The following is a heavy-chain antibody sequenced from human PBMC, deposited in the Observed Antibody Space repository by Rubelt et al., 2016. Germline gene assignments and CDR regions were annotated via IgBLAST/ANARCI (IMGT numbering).Heavy chain of an antibody. CDR1: GFSLSTSGVG. CDR3: AHTLGEPTFDS. Sequence: QITLKESGPTLVKPTQTVTLTCTFSGFSLSTSGVGVGWIRQPPGKALEWLALIYWNDDKRYSPSLKSRLTITKEPSKNQVVLTMTNLDPGDTATYYCAHTLGEPTFDSWGQGTLVTVSS. CDR2: IYWNDDK. V-gene: IGHV2-5*01. J-gene: IGHJ4*02. D-gene: IGHD1-14*01.